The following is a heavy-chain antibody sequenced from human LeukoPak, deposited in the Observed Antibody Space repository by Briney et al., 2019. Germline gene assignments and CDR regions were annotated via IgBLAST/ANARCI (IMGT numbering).Heavy chain of an antibody. CDR2: INSDGFST. J-gene: IGHJ4*02. CDR3: ARGTSGGYFDY. CDR1: GFTFSSFW. D-gene: IGHD1-26*01. V-gene: IGHV3-74*01. Sequence: PGGSLRLSCAASGFTFSSFWIHWVRQVRGKGLVGVSRINSDGFSTSYADSVKGRSTITRDNAKNTLYLRMNSLRAEDTAVYYCARGTSGGYFDYWGQGTLVTVSS.